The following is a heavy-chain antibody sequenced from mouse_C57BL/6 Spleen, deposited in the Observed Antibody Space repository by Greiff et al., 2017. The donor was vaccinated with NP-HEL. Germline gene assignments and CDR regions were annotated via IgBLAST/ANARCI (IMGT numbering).Heavy chain of an antibody. Sequence: QVQLKESGPGLVQPSQSLSITCTVSGFSLTSYGVHWVRQSPGKGLEWLGVIWSGGSTDYNAAFISRLSISKDNSKSQVFFKMNSLQADDTAIYYCARKGGGASLSYYAMDYWGQGTSVTVSS. CDR2: IWSGGST. J-gene: IGHJ4*01. CDR3: ARKGGGASLSYYAMDY. V-gene: IGHV2-2*01. CDR1: GFSLTSYG.